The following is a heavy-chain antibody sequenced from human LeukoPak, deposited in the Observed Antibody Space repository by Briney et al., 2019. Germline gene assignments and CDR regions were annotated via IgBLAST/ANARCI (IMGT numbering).Heavy chain of an antibody. CDR2: IKSKTDGGTT. CDR3: TTGPTMVRGVIEDY. J-gene: IGHJ4*02. Sequence: PGGSLRLSCAASGFTFSNAWMSWVRQAPGKGLEWVGRIKSKTDGGTTDYAAPVKGRFTISRDDSKNTLHLQMNSLKTEDTAVYYCTTGPTMVRGVIEDYWGQGTLVTVSS. D-gene: IGHD3-10*01. V-gene: IGHV3-15*01. CDR1: GFTFSNAW.